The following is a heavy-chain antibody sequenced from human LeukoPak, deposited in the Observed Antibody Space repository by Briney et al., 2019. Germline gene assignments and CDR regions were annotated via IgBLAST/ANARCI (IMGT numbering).Heavy chain of an antibody. Sequence: GGTLRLFYAASGFTFSIWWMRWVPQAPAKGLEGVANIKQDGSEKYYVDSVKGRFTISRDNAENSLYLQMNSLRVEDTAVYYCARGMWNIVVVPAATGDAFDIWGQGTMVTVSS. V-gene: IGHV3-7*05. CDR3: ARGMWNIVVVPAATGDAFDI. D-gene: IGHD2-2*01. J-gene: IGHJ3*02. CDR1: GFTFSIWW. CDR2: IKQDGSEK.